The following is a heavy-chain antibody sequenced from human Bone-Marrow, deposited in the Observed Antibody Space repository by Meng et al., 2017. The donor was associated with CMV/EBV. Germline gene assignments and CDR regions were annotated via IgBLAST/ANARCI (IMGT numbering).Heavy chain of an antibody. J-gene: IGHJ4*02. D-gene: IGHD6-6*01. CDR3: AGSIAAHSNGDY. Sequence: GESLKISCAASGFTFSSYAMHWVRQAPGKGLEWVAVISYDGSNKYYADSVKGRFTISRDNSKNTLYLQMNSLRVEDTAVYYCAGSIAAHSNGDYWGQGTLVTVSS. V-gene: IGHV3-30*14. CDR2: ISYDGSNK. CDR1: GFTFSSYA.